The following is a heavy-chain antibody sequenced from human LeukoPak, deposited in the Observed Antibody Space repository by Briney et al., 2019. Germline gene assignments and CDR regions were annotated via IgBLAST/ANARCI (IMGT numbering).Heavy chain of an antibody. Sequence: SETLSLTCTVSGGSISSGDYYWSWIRELPGKGLEWIGYIYYSGSTYYNPSLKSRFTISVDTSKNQCSLKLSSVTAADTAVYYCARVALGYFDPWGQGNLVTVSS. D-gene: IGHD2-15*01. CDR1: GGSISSGDYY. J-gene: IGHJ5*02. CDR2: IYYSGST. V-gene: IGHV4-30-4*08. CDR3: ARVALGYFDP.